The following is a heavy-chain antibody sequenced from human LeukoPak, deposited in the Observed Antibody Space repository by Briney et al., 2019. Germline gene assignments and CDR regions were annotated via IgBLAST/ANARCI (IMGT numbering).Heavy chain of an antibody. CDR1: GGSFSGSY. CDR3: ARGGGDWNDAYQNAFDI. CDR2: IIHSGST. J-gene: IGHJ3*02. Sequence: PSETLSLTCAVYGGSFSGSYWSWIRQSPGKGLEWIGEIIHSGSTTYNPSLKSRVTISIDTSKKQFSLRLSSVTAADTAVYYCARGGGDWNDAYQNAFDIWDQGTMGTVSS. V-gene: IGHV4-34*01. D-gene: IGHD1-1*01.